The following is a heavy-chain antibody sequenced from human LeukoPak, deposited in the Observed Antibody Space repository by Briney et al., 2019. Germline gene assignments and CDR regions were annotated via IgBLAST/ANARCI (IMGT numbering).Heavy chain of an antibody. Sequence: GGSLRLSCAASGFTFSSYAMSWVRQAPGKRLEWVSAVSGSGGSTYYADSVKGRFTISRDNFKNTLYLQMNSLRAEDTAVYYCAKDRVAMNNYYFDYWGQGTLVTVSS. J-gene: IGHJ4*02. CDR2: VSGSGGST. CDR1: GFTFSSYA. D-gene: IGHD5-12*01. CDR3: AKDRVAMNNYYFDY. V-gene: IGHV3-23*01.